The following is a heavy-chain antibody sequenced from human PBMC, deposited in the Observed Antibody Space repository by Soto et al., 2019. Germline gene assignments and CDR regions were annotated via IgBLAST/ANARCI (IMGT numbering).Heavy chain of an antibody. CDR3: ARESHDILTGPPWVWYFDL. CDR2: IKDRGSI. J-gene: IGHJ2*01. CDR1: GGSFSGYY. Sequence: QVQLQQWGAGPLRPLETLSLTCGVSGGSFSGYYWAWIRHSPGKGLEWIGEIKDRGSINYNPSLKSRVSISVDTSKNHYSLNLRSVTAADTAVYYCARESHDILTGPPWVWYFDLWGRGTLVTVSS. D-gene: IGHD3-9*01. V-gene: IGHV4-34*01.